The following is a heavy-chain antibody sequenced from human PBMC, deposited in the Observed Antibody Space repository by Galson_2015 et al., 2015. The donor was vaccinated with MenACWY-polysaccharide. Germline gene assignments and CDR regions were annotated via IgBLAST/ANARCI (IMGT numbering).Heavy chain of an antibody. V-gene: IGHV4-4*02. CDR2: IYHSGST. CDR1: GGSVSSNNW. D-gene: IGHD2-2*01. CDR3: ARETSPDRSLSS. J-gene: IGHJ4*02. Sequence: SETLSLTYAVSGGSVSSNNWYSWVRQPPGKGLEWIGEIYHSGSTNYNPSLKSRVTLSVDSSKNEVSLKLNSVTAADTAVYYCARETSPDRSLSSWGQGTLVTVSS.